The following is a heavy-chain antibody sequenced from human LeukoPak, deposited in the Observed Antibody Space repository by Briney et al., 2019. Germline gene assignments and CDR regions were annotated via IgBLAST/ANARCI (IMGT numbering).Heavy chain of an antibody. Sequence: GASVKVSCKASGYIFTGYYMHWVRQAPGQGLEWMGWINPNSGGTSFAQKFQGRVTMTRDTSISTAYMEMSRLRSDDTAVYYCAREMGFGDYLFDYWGQGTLSPSPQ. J-gene: IGHJ4*02. D-gene: IGHD4-17*01. CDR3: AREMGFGDYLFDY. CDR2: INPNSGGT. CDR1: GYIFTGYY. V-gene: IGHV1-2*02.